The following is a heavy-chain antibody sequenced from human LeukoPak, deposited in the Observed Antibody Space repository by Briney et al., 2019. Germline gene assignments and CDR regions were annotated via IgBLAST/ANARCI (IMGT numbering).Heavy chain of an antibody. V-gene: IGHV3-23*01. D-gene: IGHD4-17*01. CDR3: ANGVYNLLYGDSYYFDY. CDR2: ISGSGGST. J-gene: IGHJ4*02. CDR1: GFTFSSYA. Sequence: GGSLRLSCAASGFTFSSYAMSWVRQAPGKGLKWVSAISGSGGSTYYADSVKGRFTISRDNSKNTLYLQMNSLRAEDTAVYYCANGVYNLLYGDSYYFDYWGQGTLVTVSS.